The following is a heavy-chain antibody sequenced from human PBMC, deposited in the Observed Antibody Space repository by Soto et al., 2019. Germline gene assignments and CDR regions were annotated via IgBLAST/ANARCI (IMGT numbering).Heavy chain of an antibody. J-gene: IGHJ4*02. CDR2: IKSKTDGGTT. D-gene: IGHD5-12*01. Sequence: EVQLVESGGGLVKPGGSLRLSCAASGFTFSNAWMSWVRQAPGKGLEWVGRIKSKTDGGTTDYAAPVKGRFTISRDDSKNPLYLQMNSLKTEDTAVYYCSGRDGYNFDYWGQGTLVTVSS. CDR3: SGRDGYNFDY. CDR1: GFTFSNAW. V-gene: IGHV3-15*01.